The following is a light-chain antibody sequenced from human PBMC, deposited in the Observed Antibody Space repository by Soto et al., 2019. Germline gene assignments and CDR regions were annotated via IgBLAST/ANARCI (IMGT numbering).Light chain of an antibody. CDR1: QSVSSY. Sequence: EIVMTQSPATLSVSPGETATLSCRASQSVSSYLAWYQQKPGQAPRLLIYGASTRATGIPARFSGSGSGTEFTLPISGLQSEDFAVYSCQQYNDWPLFTFCQGTRLEIK. J-gene: IGKJ5*01. CDR2: GAS. V-gene: IGKV3-15*01. CDR3: QQYNDWPLFT.